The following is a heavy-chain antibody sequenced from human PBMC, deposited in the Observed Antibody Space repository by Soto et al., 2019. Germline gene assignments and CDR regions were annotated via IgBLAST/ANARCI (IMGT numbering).Heavy chain of an antibody. CDR2: IYYSGIT. V-gene: IGHV4-30-4*01. Sequence: TLSLTCTVSGDSISSGDYYWTWIRQPPGRGLEWIGYIYYSGITYYNPPLKSRVTISVDTSKSQFSLRLSSVTAADTAVYYCARGGYSNYYSRNYYFDYWGQGTRVTVSS. CDR1: GDSISSGDYY. J-gene: IGHJ4*02. D-gene: IGHD4-4*01. CDR3: ARGGYSNYYSRNYYFDY.